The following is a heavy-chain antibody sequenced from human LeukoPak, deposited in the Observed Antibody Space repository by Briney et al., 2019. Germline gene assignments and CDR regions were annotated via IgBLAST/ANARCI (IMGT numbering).Heavy chain of an antibody. D-gene: IGHD3-9*01. CDR3: ATQGLSAYDILTGYHPDYYYGMDV. CDR2: ISSSSSTI. V-gene: IGHV3-48*01. Sequence: HPGGSLRLFCAASGFTFSSYSMNWVRQAPGKGLEWVSYISSSSSTIYYADSVKGRFTISRDNAKNSLYLQMNSLRAEDTAVYYCATQGLSAYDILTGYHPDYYYGMDVWSQGTTVTVSS. J-gene: IGHJ6*02. CDR1: GFTFSSYS.